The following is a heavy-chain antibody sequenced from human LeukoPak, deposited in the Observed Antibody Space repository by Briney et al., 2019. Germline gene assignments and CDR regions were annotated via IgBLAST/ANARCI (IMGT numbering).Heavy chain of an antibody. Sequence: GGSLRLSCAASGLTVSNTYMSWVRQAPGKGLGWVSVIYIGGSAYYGDSVKGRFTISRDSSENTVYPQMTSLRVEDTAVYYCARCKIGSHFDYWGQGTLVTVSS. CDR2: IYIGGSA. V-gene: IGHV3-53*01. CDR3: ARCKIGSHFDY. J-gene: IGHJ4*02. CDR1: GLTVSNTY. D-gene: IGHD1-26*01.